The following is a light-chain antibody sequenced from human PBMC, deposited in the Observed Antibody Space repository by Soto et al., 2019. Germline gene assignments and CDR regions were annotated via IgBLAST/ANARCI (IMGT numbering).Light chain of an antibody. V-gene: IGLV1-40*01. CDR3: QSYDSSLRV. J-gene: IGLJ2*01. Sequence: QSALTQPPSVSGAPGQSVTISCTGSSSNIGASYDVNWYQQLPGTAPKLLIYGNSNRPSGVPDRFSGSKSGTSASLAITGLQAEDEADYYCQSYDSSLRVFGGGTKVTVL. CDR1: SSNIGASYD. CDR2: GNS.